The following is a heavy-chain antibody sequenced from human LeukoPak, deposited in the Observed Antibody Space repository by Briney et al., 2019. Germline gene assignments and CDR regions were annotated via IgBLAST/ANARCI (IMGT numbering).Heavy chain of an antibody. D-gene: IGHD5-18*01. Sequence: VGSLRLSCAASGFTFSSYWMNWVRQAPGKGLEWVANTNKDGSEKYYSDSVKGRFAISRDNAKNSLFLQMNSLRAEDTAVYYCASGYSYGRGLLWGQGTLVTVSS. CDR2: TNKDGSEK. CDR1: GFTFSSYW. J-gene: IGHJ4*02. CDR3: ASGYSYGRGLL. V-gene: IGHV3-7*01.